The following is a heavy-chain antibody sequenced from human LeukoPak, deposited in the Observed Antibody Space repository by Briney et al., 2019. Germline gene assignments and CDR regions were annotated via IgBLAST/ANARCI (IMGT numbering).Heavy chain of an antibody. CDR3: AKDFVYGSRFPRPLDY. V-gene: IGHV1-2*02. J-gene: IGHJ4*02. CDR1: GYTFIDYY. Sequence: GASVKVSCKASGYTFIDYYVNWVRQAPGQGLEWMGWINPNSGGTNYAQKFQGRVTMTRDTSISTVYMELTSLTSDDTAVYYCAKDFVYGSRFPRPLDYWGQGTLVTVSS. D-gene: IGHD3-3*01. CDR2: INPNSGGT.